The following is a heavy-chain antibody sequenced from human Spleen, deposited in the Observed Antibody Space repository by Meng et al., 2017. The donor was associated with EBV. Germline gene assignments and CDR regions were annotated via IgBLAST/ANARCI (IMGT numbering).Heavy chain of an antibody. Sequence: VQLVPSGAGVKKHGASVKVSCKTSGYTFSTYDIHWVRQAPGQGLEWMGWLIPMSDAPSYAQKFQDRVTITADESTSTHYMDLSGLRSEDTAVYYCASESGRGFTPDYWGQGTLVTVSS. CDR2: LIPMSDAP. V-gene: IGHV1-69*13. CDR3: ASESGRGFTPDY. D-gene: IGHD3-10*01. CDR1: GYTFSTYD. J-gene: IGHJ4*02.